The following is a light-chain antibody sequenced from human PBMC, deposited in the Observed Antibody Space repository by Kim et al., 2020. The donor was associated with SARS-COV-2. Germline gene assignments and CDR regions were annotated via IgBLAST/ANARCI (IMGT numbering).Light chain of an antibody. V-gene: IGKV1-17*01. Sequence: SASVGDRVTITCRGSQGIGNDLAWYQQKPGKAPKRLVYAAFTLQTGVPSRFTGGRSGTEFTLTISSLQPEDFATYYCLQYNSYPYTFGQGTKLEI. J-gene: IGKJ2*01. CDR3: LQYNSYPYT. CDR1: QGIGND. CDR2: AAF.